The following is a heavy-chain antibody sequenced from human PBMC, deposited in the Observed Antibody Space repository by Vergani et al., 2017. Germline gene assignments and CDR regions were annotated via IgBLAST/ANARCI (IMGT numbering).Heavy chain of an antibody. J-gene: IGHJ3*02. CDR1: GFTFSDYY. D-gene: IGHD4-17*01. V-gene: IGHV3-11*04. CDR2: ISSSGSTI. CDR3: AGPDDYGDGNAFDI. Sequence: QVQLVESGGGLVKPGGSLRLSCAASGFTFSDYYMSWIRQAPGKGLEWVSYISSSGSTIYYADSVKGRFTISRDNSKNTLYLQMNSLRAEDTAVYYCAGPDDYGDGNAFDIWGQGTMVTVSS.